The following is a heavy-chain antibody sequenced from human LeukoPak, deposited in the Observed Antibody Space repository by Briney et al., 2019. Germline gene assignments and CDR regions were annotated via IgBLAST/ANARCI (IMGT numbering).Heavy chain of an antibody. CDR2: ISAYNGNT. CDR1: GYTFTSYG. D-gene: IGHD3-10*01. J-gene: IGHJ5*02. Sequence: GASVKVSCKASGYTFTSYGISWVRQAPGQGLEWMGWISAYNGNTGYAQKFQGRVTITRNTSISTAYMELSSLRSEDTAVYYCARVNMVRGVIPSWFDPWGQGTLVTVSS. V-gene: IGHV1-8*03. CDR3: ARVNMVRGVIPSWFDP.